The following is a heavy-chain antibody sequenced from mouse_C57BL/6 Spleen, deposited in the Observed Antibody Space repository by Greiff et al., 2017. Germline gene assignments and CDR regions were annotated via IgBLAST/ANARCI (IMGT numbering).Heavy chain of an antibody. V-gene: IGHV1-72*01. CDR3: ARTITTVVGYFEG. J-gene: IGHJ1*03. CDR2: IDPNSGGT. Sequence: QVQLKQPGAELVKPGASVKLSCKASGYTFTSYWMHWVKQRPGRGLEWIGRIDPNSGGTKYNEKFKSKATLTVDKPSSTAYMQLSSLTSEDSAVYFCARTITTVVGYFEGWGKETTVTVAS. D-gene: IGHD1-1*01. CDR1: GYTFTSYW.